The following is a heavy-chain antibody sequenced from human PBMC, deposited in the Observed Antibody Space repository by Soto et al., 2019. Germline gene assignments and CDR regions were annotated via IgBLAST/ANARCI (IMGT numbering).Heavy chain of an antibody. CDR1: GGSISSGGYY. CDR2: IYYSGST. D-gene: IGHD3-3*01. CDR3: ARVWTDRAGWFDP. J-gene: IGHJ5*02. V-gene: IGHV4-31*03. Sequence: ASETLSLTCTVSGGSISSGGYYWSWIRQHPGKGLEWIGYIYYSGSTYYNPSLKSRVTISVDTSKSQFSLKLSSVTAADTAVYYCARVWTDRAGWFDPWGQGTLVTVSS.